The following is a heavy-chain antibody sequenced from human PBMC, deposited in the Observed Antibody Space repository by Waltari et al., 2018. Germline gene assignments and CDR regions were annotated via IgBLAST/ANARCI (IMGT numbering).Heavy chain of an antibody. D-gene: IGHD2-15*01. CDR3: ASGLGYYYYGMDV. J-gene: IGHJ6*02. CDR1: GFTFSSYA. CDR2: ISGSGGST. V-gene: IGHV3-23*01. Sequence: EVQLLESGGGLVQPGGSLRLSCAASGFTFSSYAMSWVRQAPGKGLEWVSAISGSGGSTYYADSVKGRFTISRDNSKNTLYLQMNSLRAEDTAVYYCASGLGYYYYGMDVWGQGTTVTVSS.